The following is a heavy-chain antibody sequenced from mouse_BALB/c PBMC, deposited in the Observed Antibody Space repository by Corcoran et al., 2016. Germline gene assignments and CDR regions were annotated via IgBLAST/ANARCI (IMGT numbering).Heavy chain of an antibody. CDR3: ASWVRWFAY. D-gene: IGHD2-14*01. Sequence: EVQLQQSGAELVKPGASVKLSCTASGFNTKATYMHGVKQRPEQDLEWIGRIDPANGNTKYDPKLQGKATITADTSSNTAYLQLSSLTSEDTAVYYCASWVRWFAYWGQGTLVTVSA. V-gene: IGHV14-3*02. CDR1: GFNTKATY. J-gene: IGHJ3*01. CDR2: IDPANGNT.